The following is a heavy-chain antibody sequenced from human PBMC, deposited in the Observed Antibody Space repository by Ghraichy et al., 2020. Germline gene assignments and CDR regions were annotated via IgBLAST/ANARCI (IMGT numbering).Heavy chain of an antibody. D-gene: IGHD2-15*01. CDR2: IYTSGSTSGST. CDR3: ARGPSQGWWYFDL. V-gene: IGHV4-4*07. J-gene: IGHJ2*01. Sequence: SETLSLTCTVSGDSISTYYWSWIRQPAGKGLEWIGRIYTSGSTSGSTNYNPSLKSRVTMSVDTSKNQFSLKLSSVTAADSAVYYCARGPSQGWWYFDLWGRGTLVTVSS. CDR1: GDSISTYY.